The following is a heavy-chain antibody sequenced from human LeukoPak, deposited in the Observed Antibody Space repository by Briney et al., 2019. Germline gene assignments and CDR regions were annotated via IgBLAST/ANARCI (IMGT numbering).Heavy chain of an antibody. Sequence: ASVKVSCKGSGYTFTNYAVHWVRQAPGQRLEWLGWINPGNGDTKYSQNFQGRVTVTSDTSAATAYVELNGLTSEDTAVYYCARERWHCRVNCYSVYYYALDVWGQGTTVTVSS. D-gene: IGHD2-15*01. J-gene: IGHJ6*02. CDR3: ARERWHCRVNCYSVYYYALDV. V-gene: IGHV1-3*01. CDR2: INPGNGDT. CDR1: GYTFTNYA.